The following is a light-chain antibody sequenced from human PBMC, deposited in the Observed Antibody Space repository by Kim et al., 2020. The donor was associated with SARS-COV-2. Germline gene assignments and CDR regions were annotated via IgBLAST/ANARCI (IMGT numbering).Light chain of an antibody. CDR2: GTI. Sequence: EIVLTQSPGTLSLSPGERVTLSCRASQTIDMNFLAWYQQKPGQAPRLLIYGTITRATGIPDRFRGRGSGTDFTLTISRLEPEDFAVYYCQQYETSSWTFDRGTKVDIK. CDR3: QQYETSSWT. J-gene: IGKJ1*01. CDR1: QTIDMNF. V-gene: IGKV3-20*01.